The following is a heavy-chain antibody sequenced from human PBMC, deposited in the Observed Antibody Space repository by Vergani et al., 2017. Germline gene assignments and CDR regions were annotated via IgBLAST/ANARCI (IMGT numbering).Heavy chain of an antibody. CDR2: IIPILGIA. CDR3: ARAVCDYGDCYYYYYGMDV. V-gene: IGHV1-69*02. CDR1: GGTFSSYT. J-gene: IGHJ6*02. D-gene: IGHD4-17*01. Sequence: QVQLVQSGAEVKKPGSSVKVSCKASGGTFSSYTISWVRQAPGQGLEWMGRIIPILGIANYAQKFQGRVTITADKATSTAYMELSSLRSEDTAVYYCARAVCDYGDCYYYYYGMDVWGQGTTVTVSS.